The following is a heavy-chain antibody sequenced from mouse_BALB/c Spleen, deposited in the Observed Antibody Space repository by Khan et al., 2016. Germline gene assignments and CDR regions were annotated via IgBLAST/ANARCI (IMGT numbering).Heavy chain of an antibody. CDR2: IRLKSDNYAT. J-gene: IGHJ3*01. CDR1: GFTFSSYW. V-gene: IGHV6-6*02. Sequence: EVKLEESGGGLVQPGGSMKLSCVASGFTFSSYWMSWVRQSPEKGLEWVAEIRLKSDNYATHYAESVKGKFTISRDDSKSRLYLQMNSLRAADTGICYCTTTFAYWGQGTLVTVSA. CDR3: TTTFAY. D-gene: IGHD2-12*01.